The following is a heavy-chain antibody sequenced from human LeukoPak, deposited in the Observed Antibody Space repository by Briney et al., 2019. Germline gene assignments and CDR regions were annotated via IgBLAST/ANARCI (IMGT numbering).Heavy chain of an antibody. CDR3: AKAPSYYYMDV. CDR2: MYGGGST. J-gene: IGHJ6*03. CDR1: GFIVSSNY. V-gene: IGHV3-53*01. Sequence: GGSLRLSCAASGFIVSSNYMSWVRQAPGKGLEWVSVMYGGGSTSYADSVKGRFTITRDNSKNTLYLQMNNLRGEDTAVYYCAKAPSYYYMDVWGKGTTVTVSS.